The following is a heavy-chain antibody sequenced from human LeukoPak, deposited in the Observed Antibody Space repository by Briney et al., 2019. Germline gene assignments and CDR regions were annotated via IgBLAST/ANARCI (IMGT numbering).Heavy chain of an antibody. J-gene: IGHJ4*02. V-gene: IGHV3-21*01. CDR2: ISGGGIYK. CDR1: GFTFSRYS. Sequence: GGSLRLSCAASGFTFSRYSMNWVRQAPGKGLEWVSSISGGGIYKYYADSVKGRFTISRDNAKNSLYLQMNSLRAEDTAVYYCARDFYDSSGYYYEYWGQGIRITVSS. D-gene: IGHD3-22*01. CDR3: ARDFYDSSGYYYEY.